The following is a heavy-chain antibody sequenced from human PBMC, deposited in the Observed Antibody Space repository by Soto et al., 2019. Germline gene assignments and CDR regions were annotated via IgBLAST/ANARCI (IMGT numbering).Heavy chain of an antibody. J-gene: IGHJ2*01. Sequence: QVQLVQSGAEVKKPGSSVKVSCKASGGTFSSYAISWVRQAPGQGLEWMGGIIPIFGTANYAQKFQGRVTNTADESTSTAYMELSSLRSEDTAVYYCARGRGMATIPYWYFDLWGRGTLVTVSS. CDR1: GGTFSSYA. V-gene: IGHV1-69*12. CDR2: IIPIFGTA. D-gene: IGHD5-12*01. CDR3: ARGRGMATIPYWYFDL.